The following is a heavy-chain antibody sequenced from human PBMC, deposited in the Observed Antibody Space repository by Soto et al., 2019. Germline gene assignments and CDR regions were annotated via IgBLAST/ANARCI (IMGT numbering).Heavy chain of an antibody. V-gene: IGHV1-69*02. CDR1: GGTFSSYT. D-gene: IGHD2-21*02. J-gene: IGHJ6*03. CDR3: ARVTHLGGDMDV. Sequence: QVKLVQSGAEVKKPGSSVKVSCKASGGTFSSYTISWVRQAPGQGLEWMGRIIPILGIANYAQKFQGRVTITADKSTSTAYMELSSLRSEDTAVYYCARVTHLGGDMDVWGKGTTVTVSS. CDR2: IIPILGIA.